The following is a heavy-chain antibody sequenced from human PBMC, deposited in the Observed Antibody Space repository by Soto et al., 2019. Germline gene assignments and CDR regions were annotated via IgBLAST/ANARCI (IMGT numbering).Heavy chain of an antibody. Sequence: QVQLVESGGGVVQPGTSLRLSCAASGFTFNNYGIHWVRQAPGTGLEWVAAISSDGSDKYYADSVKGRLTISRDKSKNTLYLQMHSLRADDTAVYYCAKDQGIAASHGIDWGQGTMVTVSS. D-gene: IGHD6-13*01. V-gene: IGHV3-30*18. CDR2: ISSDGSDK. CDR1: GFTFNNYG. CDR3: AKDQGIAASHGID. J-gene: IGHJ3*01.